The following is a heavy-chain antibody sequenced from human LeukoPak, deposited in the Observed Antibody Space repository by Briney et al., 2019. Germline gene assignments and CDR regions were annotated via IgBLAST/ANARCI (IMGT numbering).Heavy chain of an antibody. J-gene: IGHJ4*02. V-gene: IGHV1-46*01. D-gene: IGHD3-22*01. CDR2: INPSGGST. Sequence: GASVRVSCKASGYTFTSYYMHWVRQAPGQGLEWMGIINPSGGSTSYAQKFQGRVTMTRDTSTSTVYMELSSLRSEDTAVYYCVSGYYSDYFDYWGQGTLVTVSS. CDR1: GYTFTSYY. CDR3: VSGYYSDYFDY.